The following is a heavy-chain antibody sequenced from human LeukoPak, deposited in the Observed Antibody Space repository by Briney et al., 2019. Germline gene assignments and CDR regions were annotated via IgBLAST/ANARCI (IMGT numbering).Heavy chain of an antibody. CDR3: TTDRGYSSSWYDY. Sequence: NAGGSLRLSCAASGFTFSNAWMSWVRQAPGKGLEWVGRIKSKTDGGTTDYAAPVKGRFTISRDDSKNTLYLQMNSLKTGDTAVYYCTTDRGYSSSWYDYWGQGTLVTVSS. V-gene: IGHV3-15*01. CDR1: GFTFSNAW. CDR2: IKSKTDGGTT. J-gene: IGHJ4*02. D-gene: IGHD6-13*01.